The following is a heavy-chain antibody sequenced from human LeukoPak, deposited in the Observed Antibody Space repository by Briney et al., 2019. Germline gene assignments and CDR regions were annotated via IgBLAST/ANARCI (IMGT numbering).Heavy chain of an antibody. CDR2: IQYDGSDT. CDR1: GFSFSTYD. J-gene: IGHJ4*02. Sequence: GGSLRPSCAASGFSFSTYDMHWVRQAPGKGLEWVAFIQYDGSDTYYADSVKGRFTISRDNSKNTLYLQMNSLRAEDTAVYYCALRRYYYDSSGYRLWGQGTLVTVSS. CDR3: ALRRYYYDSSGYRL. D-gene: IGHD3-22*01. V-gene: IGHV3-30*02.